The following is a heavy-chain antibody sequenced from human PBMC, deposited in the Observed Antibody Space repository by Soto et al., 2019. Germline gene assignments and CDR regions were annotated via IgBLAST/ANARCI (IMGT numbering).Heavy chain of an antibody. V-gene: IGHV3-33*01. CDR3: ARDPRLRDSYYMGLRYFDL. CDR1: GFTFSSYG. Sequence: PGGSLRLSCAASGFTFSSYGMHWVRQAPGKGLEWVAVIWYDGSNKYYADSVKGRFTISRDNSKNTLYLQMNSLRAEDTAVYYCARDPRLRDSYYMGLRYFDLWGRGTLVTSPQ. D-gene: IGHD2-21*02. J-gene: IGHJ2*01. CDR2: IWYDGSNK.